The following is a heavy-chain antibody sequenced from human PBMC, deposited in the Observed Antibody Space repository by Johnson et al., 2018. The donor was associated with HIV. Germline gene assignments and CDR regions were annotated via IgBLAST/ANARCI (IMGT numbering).Heavy chain of an antibody. D-gene: IGHD5-18*01. CDR1: GFTFSSYA. J-gene: IGHJ3*02. V-gene: IGHV3-64*01. CDR2: ISSNGGST. CDR3: ARELQLWFSAFDI. Sequence: VQLVESGGGVVKPGGSLRLSCAASGFTFSSYAMHWVRQAPGKGLEYVSAISSNGGSTYYANSVKGRFTISRDNSKNTLYLQMGSLRAEDMAVYYCARELQLWFSAFDIWGQGTMVTVSS.